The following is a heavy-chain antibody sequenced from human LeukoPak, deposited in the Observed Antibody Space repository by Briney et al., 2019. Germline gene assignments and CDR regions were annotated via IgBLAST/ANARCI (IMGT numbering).Heavy chain of an antibody. V-gene: IGHV3-48*03. CDR3: ARVRGGYNSFYFDY. D-gene: IGHD5-24*01. J-gene: IGHJ4*02. CDR1: GFTFCSYE. CDR2: ISSSGSTI. Sequence: PGGSLRLSRADSGFTFCSYEMNWVRAAPGKGLERGSYISSSGSTIYYADSVKGRFTISRDNAKNSLYLQMNSLRAEDTAVYYCARVRGGYNSFYFDYWGQGTLVTVSS.